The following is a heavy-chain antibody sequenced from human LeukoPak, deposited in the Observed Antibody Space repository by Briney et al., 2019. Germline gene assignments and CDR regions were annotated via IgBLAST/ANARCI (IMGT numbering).Heavy chain of an antibody. CDR1: GYTLSVLP. CDR2: YEPEDGET. V-gene: IGHV1-24*01. CDR3: ATRTVPTAIHSAFDI. Sequence: GASVKVSCKSSGYTLSVLPIHWVRQAPGKGLECMGGYEPEDGETFYTQEFQGRVTMTEDISTDTAYMELSSLRSDDTAVYYCATRTVPTAIHSAFDIWGQGTMVTVSS. J-gene: IGHJ3*02. D-gene: IGHD2-2*02.